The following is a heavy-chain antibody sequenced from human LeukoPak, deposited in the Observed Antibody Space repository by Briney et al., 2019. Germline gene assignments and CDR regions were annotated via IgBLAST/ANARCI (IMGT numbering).Heavy chain of an antibody. CDR3: AISPGYSSGWYPSFAY. CDR2: IIGSGGST. J-gene: IGHJ4*02. V-gene: IGHV3-23*01. D-gene: IGHD6-13*01. Sequence: GGCLRLACAAAGFTFGSYGMGWVRQAPGKWLGWGSSIIGSGGSTYYADCVEGRFTISRDDSKNTLCLQMNSLRAEDPAVYYCAISPGYSSGWYPSFAYWGQGTLVTVSS. CDR1: GFTFGSYG.